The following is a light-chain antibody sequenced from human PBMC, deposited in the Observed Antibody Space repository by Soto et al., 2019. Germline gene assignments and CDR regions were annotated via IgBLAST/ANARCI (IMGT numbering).Light chain of an antibody. V-gene: IGLV2-14*02. CDR2: EGS. CDR3: SSYISSSTPYV. Sequence: QSVLTQPASVSGSPGQSITISCTGTSSDVGSYNLVSWYQQHPGKAPKLMIYEGSKRPSGVSNRFSGSKSGNTASLTISGLQAEDEADYYCSSYISSSTPYVFGTGTKLTVL. CDR1: SSDVGSYNL. J-gene: IGLJ1*01.